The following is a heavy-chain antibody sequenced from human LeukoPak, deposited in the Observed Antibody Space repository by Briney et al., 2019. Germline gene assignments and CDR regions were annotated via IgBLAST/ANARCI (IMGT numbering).Heavy chain of an antibody. CDR1: GGSISSYY. J-gene: IGHJ3*02. Sequence: SETLSLTCTVSGGSISSYYWSWIRQPPGKRLEWIGYISYSGSTNYNPSLKSRITILLDMSTKQFSLKLSSVTAADTAVYYCARHSWIQLWLTAFDIWGQGTMVTVSS. CDR3: ARHSWIQLWLTAFDI. V-gene: IGHV4-59*01. D-gene: IGHD5-18*01. CDR2: ISYSGST.